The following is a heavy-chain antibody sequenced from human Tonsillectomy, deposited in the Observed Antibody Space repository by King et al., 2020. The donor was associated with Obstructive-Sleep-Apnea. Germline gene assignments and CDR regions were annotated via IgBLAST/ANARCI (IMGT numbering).Heavy chain of an antibody. CDR2: IYYSGST. Sequence: QLQDSGPGLVKPSETLSLTCTVSGGSVSSGSYYWSWIRQPPGKGLEWIGYIYYSGSTNYNPSLKSRVTISVETSKNQFSLTLSSGTAADTAVYYCARGRDCSGGSCYYYFDYWGQGTLVTVSS. V-gene: IGHV4-61*01. CDR3: ARGRDCSGGSCYYYFDY. D-gene: IGHD2-15*01. J-gene: IGHJ4*02. CDR1: GGSVSSGSYY.